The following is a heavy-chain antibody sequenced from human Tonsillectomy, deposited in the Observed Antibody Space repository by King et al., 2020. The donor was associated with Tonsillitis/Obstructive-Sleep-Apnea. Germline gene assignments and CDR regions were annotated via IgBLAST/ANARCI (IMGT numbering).Heavy chain of an antibody. CDR1: GYTFTTYA. CDR3: AKDMGASWYRYFDL. J-gene: IGHJ2*01. V-gene: IGHV7-4-1*02. CDR2: INTNTGNP. D-gene: IGHD2-2*02. Sequence: VQLVESGSELKEPGASVKVSCKASGYTFTTYAMNWVRQAPGQGLEWMGWINTNTGNPTYAQGFTGRFVFSLDTSVSTTYLQINSLQTEDTAVYYCAKDMGASWYRYFDLWGRGPQVTVSS.